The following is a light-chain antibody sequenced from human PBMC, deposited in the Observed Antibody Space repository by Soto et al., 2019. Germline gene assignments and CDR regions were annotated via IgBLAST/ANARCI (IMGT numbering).Light chain of an antibody. V-gene: IGKV1-5*01. J-gene: IGKJ1*01. CDR1: QSLNTR. Sequence: DIQLTQSPSTLSASVGDRVTLTCRASQSLNTRLAWYQQRPGKAPKLLIYDASTLESGVPSRFSGGGSGTEFTLTINNLQPDDLATYICQQYKSYSTFGQGTKVDIK. CDR3: QQYKSYST. CDR2: DAS.